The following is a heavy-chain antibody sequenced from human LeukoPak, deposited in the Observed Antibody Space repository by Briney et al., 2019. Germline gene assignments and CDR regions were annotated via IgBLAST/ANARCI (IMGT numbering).Heavy chain of an antibody. CDR2: IISKTSGGTT. CDR3: TTYRYNYGSTGYSYFDF. D-gene: IGHD5-18*01. J-gene: IGHJ4*02. V-gene: IGHV3-15*01. Sequence: GGSLRLSCAASGLTSANAWMSWVRQAPGKGLEWVARIISKTSGGTTDYAAPVKGRFTISRDDSKTTLYLQMNSLKTEDTAVYYCTTYRYNYGSTGYSYFDFWGQGTLVTVSS. CDR1: GLTSANAW.